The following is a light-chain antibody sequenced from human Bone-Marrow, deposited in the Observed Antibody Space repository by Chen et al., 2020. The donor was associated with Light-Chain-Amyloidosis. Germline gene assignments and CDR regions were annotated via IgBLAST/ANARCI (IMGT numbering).Light chain of an antibody. CDR2: DDS. V-gene: IGLV3-21*02. J-gene: IGLJ3*02. Sequence: SYVLTQPSSVSVAPGQTATIAWGGNNIGSTSVHWYQQTPGQAPLLVDYDDSDRPPGIPERMAGPTSGNTATLTISRVEAGDEADYYCQVWDRSSDHPVFGGGTKLTVL. CDR3: QVWDRSSDHPV. CDR1: NIGSTS.